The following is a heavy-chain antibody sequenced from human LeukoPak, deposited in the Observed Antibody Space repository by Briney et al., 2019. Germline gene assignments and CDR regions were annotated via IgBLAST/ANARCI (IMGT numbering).Heavy chain of an antibody. Sequence: SETLSLTCAVSDDSFSSHYWTWIRQPPGKGLEWIGYISYIGSTNYNPSLKSRVTIPIDTSKNEFSLKLTSVTAADTAVYYCARDLVTVTKGFDIWGQGTMVTVSS. CDR1: DDSFSSHY. CDR3: ARDLVTVTKGFDI. CDR2: ISYIGST. D-gene: IGHD4-17*01. J-gene: IGHJ3*02. V-gene: IGHV4-59*11.